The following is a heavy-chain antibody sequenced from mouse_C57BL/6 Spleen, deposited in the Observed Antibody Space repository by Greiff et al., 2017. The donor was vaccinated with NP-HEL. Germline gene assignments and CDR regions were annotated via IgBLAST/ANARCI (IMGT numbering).Heavy chain of an antibody. D-gene: IGHD1-1*01. Sequence: VQLQQPGAELVKPGASVKMSCKASGYTFTSYWITWVKQRPGQGLEWIGDIYPGSGSTNYNEKFNSKATLTVDTSSSTAYMQLSSLTSEDSAVYYCARWGTVVAYYYAMDYWGQGTSVTVSS. CDR2: IYPGSGST. CDR3: ARWGTVVAYYYAMDY. V-gene: IGHV1-55*01. CDR1: GYTFTSYW. J-gene: IGHJ4*01.